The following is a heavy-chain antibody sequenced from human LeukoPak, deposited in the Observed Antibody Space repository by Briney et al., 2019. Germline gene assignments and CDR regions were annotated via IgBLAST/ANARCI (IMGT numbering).Heavy chain of an antibody. V-gene: IGHV1-2*02. J-gene: IGHJ4*02. CDR1: GYTFTGYY. CDR3: ARVGLICSSTSCYRPIDY. D-gene: IGHD2-2*01. Sequence: ASVKASCKASGYTFTGYYMHWVRQAPGQGLEWMGWINPNSGGTNYAQKFQGRVTMTRDTSISTAYMELSRLRSDDTAVYYCARVGLICSSTSCYRPIDYWGQGTLVTVSS. CDR2: INPNSGGT.